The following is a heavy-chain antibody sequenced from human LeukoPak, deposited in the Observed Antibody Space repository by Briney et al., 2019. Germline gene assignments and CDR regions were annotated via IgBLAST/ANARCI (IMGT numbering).Heavy chain of an antibody. Sequence: SEALSLTCNVSGGSFSAFYWSWIRQPPGKGLEWIGEINHSGSTNYNPSLKSRVTISVDTSKNQFSLKLSSVTAADTAVYYCARSSGGGYFDYWGQGTLVTVSS. D-gene: IGHD3-10*01. V-gene: IGHV4-34*01. CDR3: ARSSGGGYFDY. J-gene: IGHJ4*02. CDR1: GGSFSAFY. CDR2: INHSGST.